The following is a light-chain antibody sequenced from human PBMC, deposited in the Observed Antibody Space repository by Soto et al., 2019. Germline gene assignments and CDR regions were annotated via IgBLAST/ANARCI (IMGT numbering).Light chain of an antibody. V-gene: IGLV2-14*01. J-gene: IGLJ2*01. CDR1: SSDVGGYNS. CDR2: EVS. CDR3: SSYTTRSVV. Sequence: QSALTQPASVSGSPEQSITISCTGSSSDVGGYNSVSWYQQHPGKAPKLMIYEVSNRPSGVSNRFSGSKSGNTASLTISGLQAEDEADYYCSSYTTRSVVFGGETKLTVL.